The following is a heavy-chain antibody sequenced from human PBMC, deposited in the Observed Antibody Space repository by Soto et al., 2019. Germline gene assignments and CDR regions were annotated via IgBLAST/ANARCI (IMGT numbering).Heavy chain of an antibody. CDR1: GFPFTKAW. V-gene: IGHV3-15*01. CDR3: TTDGLTGIVGI. J-gene: IGHJ4*03. CDR2: IRSKTSSETR. D-gene: IGHD3-22*01. Sequence: GGSLRLSCAASGFPFTKAWMTWVRQAPGKGLEWVGRIRSKTSSETREYAAPVKGRFTISRGDSKNMLYLEMNSLKIEDTGVYYCTTDGLTGIVGICGEGTLVTVSS.